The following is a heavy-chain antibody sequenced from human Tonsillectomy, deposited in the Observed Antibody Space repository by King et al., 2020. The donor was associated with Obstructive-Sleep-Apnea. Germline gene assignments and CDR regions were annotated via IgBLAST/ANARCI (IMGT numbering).Heavy chain of an antibody. Sequence: VQLVESGGGVVQPGRSLRLSCAASGFTFSSYGMHWVRQAPGKGLEWVAVIWYDGSNKYYADSVKGRFTISRDNSKNTLYLQMNSLRAEDTAVYYCARXAGXDYGXXAYYXDYWGQXTLVTVSX. J-gene: IGHJ4*02. D-gene: IGHD4-17*01. V-gene: IGHV3-33*01. CDR2: IWYDGSNK. CDR1: GFTFSSYG. CDR3: ARXAGXDYGXXAYYXDY.